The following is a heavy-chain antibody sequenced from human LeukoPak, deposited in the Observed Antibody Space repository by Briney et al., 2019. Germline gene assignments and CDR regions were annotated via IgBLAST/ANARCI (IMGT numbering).Heavy chain of an antibody. CDR2: IKQDGSEK. D-gene: IGHD1-26*01. CDR1: GFTFSSYW. J-gene: IGHJ4*02. CDR3: TRDRSIGGSFD. Sequence: GGSLRLSCAASGFTFSSYWMSWVRQAPGKGLEWVANIKQDGSEKYYVDSVKGRFTISRDNAKNSLYLQMNRVRAEDTAVYYWTRDRSIGGSFDWGQGTLVTVSS. V-gene: IGHV3-7*04.